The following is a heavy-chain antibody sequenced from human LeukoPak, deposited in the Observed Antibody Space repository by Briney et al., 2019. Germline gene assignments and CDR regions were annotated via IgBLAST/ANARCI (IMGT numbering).Heavy chain of an antibody. CDR1: GYTFTSYA. V-gene: IGHV1-18*01. D-gene: IGHD2-21*02. CDR3: ARYCGGDCYDFDY. CDR2: ISAYNGNT. Sequence: GASVKVSCKASGYTFTSYAVGWVRQAPGQGLEWMGWISAYNGNTHYAQKVQGRVTMTTDTSTSTAYMELRSLRSDDTAVYYCARYCGGDCYDFDYWGRGTLVTVSS. J-gene: IGHJ4*02.